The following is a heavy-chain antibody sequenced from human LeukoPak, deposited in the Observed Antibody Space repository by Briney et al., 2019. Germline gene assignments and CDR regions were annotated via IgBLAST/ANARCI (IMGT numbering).Heavy chain of an antibody. Sequence: PSQTLSLTCAVSGGSISSGGYSWSWIRQPPGKGLEWIGYIYYSGSTNYNPSLKSRVTISVDTSKNQFSLKLSSVTAADTAVYYCARSGHYYGSGSYYTWGQGTLVTVSS. V-gene: IGHV4-61*08. D-gene: IGHD3-10*01. J-gene: IGHJ5*02. CDR1: GGSISSGGYS. CDR3: ARSGHYYGSGSYYT. CDR2: IYYSGST.